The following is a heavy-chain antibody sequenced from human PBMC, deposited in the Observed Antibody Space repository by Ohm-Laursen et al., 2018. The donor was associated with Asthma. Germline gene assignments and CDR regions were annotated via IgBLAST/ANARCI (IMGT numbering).Heavy chain of an antibody. Sequence: ASVKVSCKVSGYTFTSYYMHWVRQAPGQGLEWMGIINPSGGSTSYAQKFQGRVTMTRDTSTSTVYMELSSLRSEDTAVYYCASAEYYYDSSGYLGYWGQGTLVTVSS. D-gene: IGHD3-22*01. V-gene: IGHV1-46*01. J-gene: IGHJ4*02. CDR3: ASAEYYYDSSGYLGY. CDR2: INPSGGST. CDR1: GYTFTSYY.